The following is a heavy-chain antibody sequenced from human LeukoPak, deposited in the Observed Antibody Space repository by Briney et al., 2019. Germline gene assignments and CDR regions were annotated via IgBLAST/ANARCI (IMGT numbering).Heavy chain of an antibody. V-gene: IGHV3-66*01. CDR3: ARDMSSGYYDAFDI. D-gene: IGHD3-22*01. CDR2: IYSGGST. Sequence: PGGSLRLSCAASGFTVSSNYMSWVRQAPGKGLEWVSIIYSGGSTYYADSVKGRFTISRDNSKNTLYLQMNSLRAEDTAVYYCARDMSSGYYDAFDIWGQGTMVTVSP. CDR1: GFTVSSNY. J-gene: IGHJ3*02.